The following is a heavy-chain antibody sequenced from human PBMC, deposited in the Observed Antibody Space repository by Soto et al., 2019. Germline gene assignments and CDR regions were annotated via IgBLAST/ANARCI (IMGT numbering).Heavy chain of an antibody. CDR1: GFTFSSYA. D-gene: IGHD6-13*01. V-gene: IGHV3-23*01. CDR3: ANRSYRSSWDKYYYGMDV. J-gene: IGHJ6*02. Sequence: EVQLLESGGGLVQPGGSLRLSCAASGFTFSSYAMSWVRQAPGKGLEWVSAISGSGGSTYYADSVKGRFTISRDNSKNTLYRKMDCLRAEDTAEYYCANRSYRSSWDKYYYGMDVWGQGTTVTVSS. CDR2: ISGSGGST.